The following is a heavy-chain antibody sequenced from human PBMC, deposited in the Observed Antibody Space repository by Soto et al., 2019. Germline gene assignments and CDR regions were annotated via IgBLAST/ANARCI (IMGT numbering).Heavy chain of an antibody. J-gene: IGHJ5*02. V-gene: IGHV4-59*01. CDR1: GGSISSYY. Sequence: SETLSLTCTVSGGSISSYYWSWIRQPPGKGLEWIGYIYYSGSTNYNPSLKSRVTISVDTSKNQFSLKLSSVTAADTAVYYCARDRGPSGWGSWFDPWGQGTLVTVSS. CDR3: ARDRGPSGWGSWFDP. CDR2: IYYSGST. D-gene: IGHD3-3*01.